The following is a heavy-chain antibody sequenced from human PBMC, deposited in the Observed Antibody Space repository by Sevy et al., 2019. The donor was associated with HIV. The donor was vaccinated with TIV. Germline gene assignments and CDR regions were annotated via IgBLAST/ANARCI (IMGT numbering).Heavy chain of an antibody. D-gene: IGHD3-22*01. CDR1: GFTFSSYA. CDR2: ISYDGSNK. J-gene: IGHJ2*01. CDR3: AREPIFYDSSGYPSWYFDL. V-gene: IGHV3-30-3*01. Sequence: GGSLRLSCAASGFTFSSYAMHWDRQAPGKGLEWVAVISYDGSNKYYADSVKGRFTISRDNSKNTLYLQMNSLRAEDTAVYYCAREPIFYDSSGYPSWYFDLWGRGTLVTVSS.